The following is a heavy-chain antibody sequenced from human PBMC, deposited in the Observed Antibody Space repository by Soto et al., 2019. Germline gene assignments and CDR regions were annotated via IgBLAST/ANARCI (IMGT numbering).Heavy chain of an antibody. D-gene: IGHD5-18*01. CDR2: IYYSGST. CDR1: GGSISSGGYY. J-gene: IGHJ6*03. V-gene: IGHV4-31*03. Sequence: PSETLSLTCTVSGGSISSGGYYWSWIRQHPGKGLEWIGYIYYSGSTYYNPSLKSRVTISVDTSKNQFSLKLSSVTAADTAVYYCARGGHTAMGSYYYYYMDVWGKGTTVTFPS. CDR3: ARGGHTAMGSYYYYYMDV.